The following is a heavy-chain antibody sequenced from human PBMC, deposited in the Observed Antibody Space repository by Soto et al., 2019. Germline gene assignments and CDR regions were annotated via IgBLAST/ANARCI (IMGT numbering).Heavy chain of an antibody. V-gene: IGHV5-51*01. CDR1: GFSLNTYW. Sequence: GESLKISCNASGFSLNTYWIGWVRQKPGKGLEWMGSIFPGDSDTRYSPSFQGQVIISADRSISTAYLQWRSLKASDTAIYYWARQGLLYSGSDYYYGMDFWGQGSTVTVS. CDR2: IFPGDSDT. D-gene: IGHD6-6*01. J-gene: IGHJ6*02. CDR3: ARQGLLYSGSDYYYGMDF.